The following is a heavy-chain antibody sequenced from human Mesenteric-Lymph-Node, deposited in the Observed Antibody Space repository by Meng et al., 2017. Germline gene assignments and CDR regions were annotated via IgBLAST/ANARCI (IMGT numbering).Heavy chain of an antibody. CDR1: GFTFTSHA. V-gene: IGHV3-30-3*01. Sequence: QVQLVESGGGVVQPGRSLTLSCAASGFTFTSHAMNWVRQAPGKGLEWVAVTSYDGSNKYYADSVKGRFTISRDNSKNTLSLQMNSLTTDDTAVYYCARDYGGNPHYPDYWGQGTLVTVSS. D-gene: IGHD4-23*01. J-gene: IGHJ4*02. CDR2: TSYDGSNK. CDR3: ARDYGGNPHYPDY.